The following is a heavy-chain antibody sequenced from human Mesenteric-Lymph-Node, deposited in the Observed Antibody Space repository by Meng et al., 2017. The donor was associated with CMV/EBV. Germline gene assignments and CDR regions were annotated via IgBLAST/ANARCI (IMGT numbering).Heavy chain of an antibody. D-gene: IGHD3-3*01. CDR1: GYRFTTYW. J-gene: IGHJ4*01. Sequence: KVSCKASGYRFTTYWVGWVRQRPGKGLEGTGITYPGDSDTRYSQSFQGQVVISADKSTSTVFLQWNSLKASDSGMYFCARHGETVFGVIDNWGHGTLVTVSS. CDR3: ARHGETVFGVIDN. V-gene: IGHV5-51*06. CDR2: TYPGDSDT.